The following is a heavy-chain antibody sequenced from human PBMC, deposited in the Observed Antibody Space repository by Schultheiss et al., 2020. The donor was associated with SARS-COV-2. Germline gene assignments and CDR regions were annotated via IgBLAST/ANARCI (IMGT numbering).Heavy chain of an antibody. CDR1: GFTFSSYD. CDR2: IVGGSDAT. Sequence: GGSLRLSCAASGFTFSSYDMHWVRQAPGKGLEWVASIVGGSDATHYADSVKGRFTISRDNSENTLYLQMNSLRAEDTAVYYCAKDQFLTTSFFFVYWGQGTLVTVSS. D-gene: IGHD4-11*01. V-gene: IGHV3-23*01. CDR3: AKDQFLTTSFFFVY. J-gene: IGHJ4*02.